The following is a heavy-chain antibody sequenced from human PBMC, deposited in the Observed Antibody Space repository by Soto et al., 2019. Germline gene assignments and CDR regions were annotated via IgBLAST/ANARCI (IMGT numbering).Heavy chain of an antibody. D-gene: IGHD1-26*01. J-gene: IGHJ4*02. V-gene: IGHV3-43*01. Sequence: EVLLVESGGGVVQPGGSLRLSCEASGFKFDDYMMHWVRQAPGKGLEWISRISWDGDLLDYADSIKGRFTVSRDNSKNSLYLHMNSLKTEDTAFYYCAKEGNGGSSLDHWGQGTLVTVSS. CDR1: GFKFDDYM. CDR3: AKEGNGGSSLDH. CDR2: ISWDGDLL.